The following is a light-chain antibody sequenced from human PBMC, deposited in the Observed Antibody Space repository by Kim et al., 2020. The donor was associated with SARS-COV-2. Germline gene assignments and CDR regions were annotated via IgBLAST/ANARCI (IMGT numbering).Light chain of an antibody. Sequence: DIQMTQSPSTLSASVGDRVTITCRASQIIEDWLAWYQQKPGQAPNLLIYKASSLESGVPSRFSGRGSGTEFTLTISALQPDDFATYYCQHYIHYPYSFGQGTKVDIK. J-gene: IGKJ2*01. CDR2: KAS. CDR1: QIIEDW. CDR3: QHYIHYPYS. V-gene: IGKV1-5*03.